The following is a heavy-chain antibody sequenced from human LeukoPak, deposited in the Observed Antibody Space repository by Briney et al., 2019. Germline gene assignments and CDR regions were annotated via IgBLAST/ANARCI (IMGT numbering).Heavy chain of an antibody. CDR1: GFTLSNYL. CDR2: IKPDGSEK. J-gene: IGHJ4*02. D-gene: IGHD3-22*01. CDR3: ARDFYDSSGYYHGGY. V-gene: IGHV3-7*01. Sequence: GGSLRLSCAASGFTLSNYLMSWVRQAPGKGLEWVAYIKPDGSEKDYVDTVKGRFTISRDNAKNSLYLQMNSLRAEDTAVYYCARDFYDSSGYYHGGYWGQGTLVTVSA.